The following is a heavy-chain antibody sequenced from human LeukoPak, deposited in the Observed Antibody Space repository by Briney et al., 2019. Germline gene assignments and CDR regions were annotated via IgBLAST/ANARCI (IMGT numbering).Heavy chain of an antibody. CDR3: AKDQSGWSGYATPGY. Sequence: GGSLRLSCAASGFTFSSYAMHWVRQAPGKGLEWVAVILHDGSNKQYADSVKGRFTISRDNSKNTLYLQMNSLRVEDTAVYYCAKDQSGWSGYATPGYWGQGTLVTVSS. V-gene: IGHV3-30*18. D-gene: IGHD5-12*01. CDR1: GFTFSSYA. CDR2: ILHDGSNK. J-gene: IGHJ4*02.